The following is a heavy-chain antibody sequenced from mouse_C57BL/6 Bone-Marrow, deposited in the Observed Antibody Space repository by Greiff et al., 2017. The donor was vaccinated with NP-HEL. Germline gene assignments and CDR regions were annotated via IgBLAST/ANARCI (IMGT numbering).Heavy chain of an antibody. CDR2: IFPGSGST. CDR3: ARCPSIYYDYDY. CDR1: GYTFTDYY. V-gene: IGHV1-75*01. J-gene: IGHJ2*01. D-gene: IGHD2-4*01. Sequence: HVQLQQSGPELVKPGASVKISCKASGYTFTDYYINWVKQRPGQGLEWIGWIFPGSGSTYYNEKFKGKATLTVDKSSSTAYMLLNSLTSEDSAVYVCARCPSIYYDYDYWGQGTTLTVSS.